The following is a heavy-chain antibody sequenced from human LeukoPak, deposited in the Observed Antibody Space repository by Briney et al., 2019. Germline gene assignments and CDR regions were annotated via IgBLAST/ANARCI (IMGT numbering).Heavy chain of an antibody. CDR1: GGSISSYY. CDR3: ARGTYGSGGHNWFDP. V-gene: IGHV4-4*07. CDR2: IYTSGST. D-gene: IGHD3-10*01. J-gene: IGHJ5*02. Sequence: SETLSLTCTVSGGSISSYYWSWIWQPAGQGLEWIGRIYTSGSTNYNPSLKSRVTMSVDTSKNQFSLKLSSVTAADTAVYYCARGTYGSGGHNWFDPWGQGTLVTVSS.